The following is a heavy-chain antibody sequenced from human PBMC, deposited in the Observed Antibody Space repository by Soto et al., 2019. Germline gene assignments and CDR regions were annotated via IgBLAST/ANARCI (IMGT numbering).Heavy chain of an antibody. CDR1: GFTFSSYD. CDR2: IGTAGDT. Sequence: GGSLRLSCAASGFTFSSYDMHWVRQATGKGLEWVSAIGTAGDTYYPGSVKGRFTISRENAKNSLYLQMNSLRAGDTAVYYCARGFGYSYGEPYYGMDVWGQGTTVTVSS. J-gene: IGHJ6*02. CDR3: ARGFGYSYGEPYYGMDV. V-gene: IGHV3-13*01. D-gene: IGHD5-18*01.